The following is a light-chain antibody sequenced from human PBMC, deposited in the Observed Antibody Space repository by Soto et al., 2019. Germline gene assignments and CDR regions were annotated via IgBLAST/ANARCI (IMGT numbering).Light chain of an antibody. CDR3: CSYSGRSTFV. Sequence: QSVLTQPASVSGSPGQSITVSCTGASGDVGNYKFVSWYQQHPGKAPKLIIFEVDKRPSGVSDRFSGSKSGNTASLTVSGLQAEDEADYYCCSYSGRSTFVFRTGTKLTVL. V-gene: IGLV2-23*02. CDR1: SGDVGNYKF. CDR2: EVD. J-gene: IGLJ1*01.